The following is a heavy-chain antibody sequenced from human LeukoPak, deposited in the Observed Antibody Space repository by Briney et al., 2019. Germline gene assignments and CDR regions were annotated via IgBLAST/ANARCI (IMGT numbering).Heavy chain of an antibody. CDR1: GGSFSGYS. V-gene: IGHV4-34*01. Sequence: SETLSLTCAVYGGSFSGYSWSWVRQPPGEGLEWIGEINHSGATNYNPSLKSRVTISVDTSKNQFSLKLMSVTAADTAVYYCARGRGGNYAGSLDSWGQGTLVTVSS. J-gene: IGHJ4*02. D-gene: IGHD4-23*01. CDR2: INHSGAT. CDR3: ARGRGGNYAGSLDS.